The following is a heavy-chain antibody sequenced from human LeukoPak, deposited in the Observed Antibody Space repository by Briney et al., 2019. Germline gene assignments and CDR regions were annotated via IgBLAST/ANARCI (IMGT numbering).Heavy chain of an antibody. Sequence: SVKVSCKASGGTFSSYAISWVRQAPGQGLEWMGGIIPIFGTANCAQKFQGRVTITADESTSTAYMELSSLRSEDTAVYYCARSKLLYYYCGMDVWGQGTTVTVSS. CDR2: IIPIFGTA. CDR3: ARSKLLYYYCGMDV. CDR1: GGTFSSYA. J-gene: IGHJ6*02. V-gene: IGHV1-69*13. D-gene: IGHD3-10*01.